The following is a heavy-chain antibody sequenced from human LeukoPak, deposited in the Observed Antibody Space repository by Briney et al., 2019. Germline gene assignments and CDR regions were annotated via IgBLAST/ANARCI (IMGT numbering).Heavy chain of an antibody. V-gene: IGHV1-69*01. CDR1: GGTFSSYA. CDR2: IIPIFGTA. CDR3: ARPLGYCSGGSCPD. D-gene: IGHD2-15*01. Sequence: SVKVSCKASGGTFSSYAISWVRQAPGQGLEWIGGIIPIFGTANYAQKFQGRVTITADESTSTAYMELSSLRSEDAAVYYCARPLGYCSGGSCPDWGQGTLVTVSS. J-gene: IGHJ1*01.